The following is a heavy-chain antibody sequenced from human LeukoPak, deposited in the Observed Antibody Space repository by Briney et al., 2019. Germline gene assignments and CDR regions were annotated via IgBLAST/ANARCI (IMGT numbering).Heavy chain of an antibody. CDR2: IIPIFGTA. Sequence: SVKVSCKASGGTFSSYAISWVRQAPGQGLEWMGGIIPIFGTANYAQKFQGRVTITTDESTSTAYMELSSLRSEDTAVYYCASLSYGPDYYYYYMDVWGKGTTVTVSS. D-gene: IGHD5-18*01. J-gene: IGHJ6*03. CDR1: GGTFSSYA. V-gene: IGHV1-69*05. CDR3: ASLSYGPDYYYYYMDV.